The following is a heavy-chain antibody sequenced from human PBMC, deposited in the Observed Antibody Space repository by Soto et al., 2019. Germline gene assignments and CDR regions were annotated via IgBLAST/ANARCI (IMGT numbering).Heavy chain of an antibody. J-gene: IGHJ6*03. CDR1: GFTFSSYG. V-gene: IGHV3-33*01. D-gene: IGHD2-15*01. CDR2: IWYDGSNK. CDR3: ARAERFYGGNYYYCYMDV. Sequence: GGSLRLSCAASGFTFSSYGMHWVRQAPGKGLEWVAVIWYDGSNKYYADSVKGRFTISRDNSKNTLYLQMNSLRAEDTAVYYCARAERFYGGNYYYCYMDVWGKGTTVTVSS.